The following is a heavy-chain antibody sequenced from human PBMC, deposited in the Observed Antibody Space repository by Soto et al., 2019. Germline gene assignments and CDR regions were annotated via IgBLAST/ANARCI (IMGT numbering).Heavy chain of an antibody. D-gene: IGHD6-19*01. V-gene: IGHV1-8*01. CDR3: AREYSSGWSKD. Sequence: QVQLVQSGAEVKKPGASVKVSCKASGYTFTSYDINWVRQATGQGLEWMGWMNPNSGNTGYAQKFQGRVTMTRNTSTTTAYMEQSSQRFEDTAVYYCAREYSSGWSKDWGQGTLVTVSS. CDR1: GYTFTSYD. CDR2: MNPNSGNT. J-gene: IGHJ4*02.